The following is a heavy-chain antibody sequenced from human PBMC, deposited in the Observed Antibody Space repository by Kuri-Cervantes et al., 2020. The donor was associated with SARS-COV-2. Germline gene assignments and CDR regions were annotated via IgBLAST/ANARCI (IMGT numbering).Heavy chain of an antibody. CDR2: IYSNGKT. CDR1: GGSISRGSYY. J-gene: IGHJ6*02. D-gene: IGHD6-6*01. Sequence: SETLSLTCTVSGGSISRGSYYWSWIRQPAGKGLEWIGRIYSNGKTNYNPSLKSRVAISIDTSKNQFSLSLSSVTAADTAVYYCARSQHSTSRFYYYGTDVWGQGTTVTVSS. CDR3: ARSQHSTSRFYYYGTDV. V-gene: IGHV4-61*02.